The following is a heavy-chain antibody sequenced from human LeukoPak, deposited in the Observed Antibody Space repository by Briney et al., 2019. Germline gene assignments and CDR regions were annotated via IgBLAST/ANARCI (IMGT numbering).Heavy chain of an antibody. J-gene: IGHJ4*02. Sequence: ASVKVSCKASGGTFSSYAISWVRQAPGQGLEWMGRIIPILGIANYAQKFQGRVTITADKSTSTAYMELSSLRSEDTAVYYCARDGHDSSGYSPYQVDRPEGWYFDYWGQGTLVTVSS. D-gene: IGHD3-22*01. CDR2: IIPILGIA. V-gene: IGHV1-69*04. CDR3: ARDGHDSSGYSPYQVDRPEGWYFDY. CDR1: GGTFSSYA.